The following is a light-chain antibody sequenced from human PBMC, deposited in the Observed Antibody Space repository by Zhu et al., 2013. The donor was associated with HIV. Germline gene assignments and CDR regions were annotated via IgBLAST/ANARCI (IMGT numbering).Light chain of an antibody. J-gene: IGKJ2*01. CDR1: QSVGSRY. Sequence: ENVLTQSPGTLSLSPGERATLSCRASQSVGSRYLAWYQQKPGQAPRLLIYGASSRATGIPDRFSGSGSGTDFTLTISRLEPEDFALYFCQQYGGSMFTFGQGTKLEIK. CDR2: GAS. V-gene: IGKV3-20*01. CDR3: QQYGGSMFT.